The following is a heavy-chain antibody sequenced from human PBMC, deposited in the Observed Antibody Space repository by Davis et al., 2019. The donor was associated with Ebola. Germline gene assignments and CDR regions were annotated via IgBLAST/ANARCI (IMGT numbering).Heavy chain of an antibody. CDR1: GGSISSYY. D-gene: IGHD6-13*01. V-gene: IGHV4-59*01. CDR3: AGIAAAGTLIYYYNGMDV. J-gene: IGHJ6*02. Sequence: SETLSLTCTVSGGSISSYYWSWIRQPPGKGLEWIGYIYYSGSTNYNPSLKSRVTISVDTSKNQFSLKLSSVTAADMAVYYCAGIAAAGTLIYYYNGMDVWGQGTTVTVSS. CDR2: IYYSGST.